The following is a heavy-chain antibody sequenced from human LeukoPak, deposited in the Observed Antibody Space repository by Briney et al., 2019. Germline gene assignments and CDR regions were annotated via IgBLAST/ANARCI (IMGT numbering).Heavy chain of an antibody. D-gene: IGHD3-16*02. CDR3: ARGKPYRAHDAFDI. Sequence: SETLSLTCTVSGGCISSCSYYWGWIRQPPGEGLGWIGSIYYSGSTYYNPSLKSRVTISVDTSKNQFSLKLSSVTAADTAVYYCARGKPYRAHDAFDIWGQGTMVTVSS. V-gene: IGHV4-39*07. CDR2: IYYSGST. J-gene: IGHJ3*02. CDR1: GGCISSCSYY.